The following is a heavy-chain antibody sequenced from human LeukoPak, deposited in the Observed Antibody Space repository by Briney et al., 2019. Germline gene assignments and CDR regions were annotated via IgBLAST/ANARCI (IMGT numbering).Heavy chain of an antibody. CDR1: GYTFTSYY. J-gene: IGHJ4*02. CDR3: ARGYYDSSGNYDFLGY. D-gene: IGHD3-22*01. V-gene: IGHV1-46*01. CDR2: INPSGGST. Sequence: GASVKVSCKASGYTFTSYYMHWVRQAPGQGLEWMGIINPSGGSTSYAQKFQGRVTMTRDMSTSTVYMELSSLRSEDTAVYYCARGYYDSSGNYDFLGYWGQGTLVTVSS.